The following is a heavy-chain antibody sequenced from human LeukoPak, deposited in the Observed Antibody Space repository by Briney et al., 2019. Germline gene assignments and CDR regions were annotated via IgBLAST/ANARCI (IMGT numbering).Heavy chain of an antibody. Sequence: SETLSVTCAASGGSISSYYWNWIRQPARQGLEWIGRIYTSGTTNYDPSLKSRVTMSVDTSKNQFSLNLNSVTAADTAVYYCARTSPRAATFDYWGQGTLVTVSS. CDR1: GGSISSYY. J-gene: IGHJ4*02. CDR2: IYTSGTT. D-gene: IGHD2-15*01. CDR3: ARTSPRAATFDY. V-gene: IGHV4-4*07.